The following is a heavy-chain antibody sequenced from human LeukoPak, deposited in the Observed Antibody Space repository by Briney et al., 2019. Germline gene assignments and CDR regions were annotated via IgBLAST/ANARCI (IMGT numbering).Heavy chain of an antibody. J-gene: IGHJ4*02. CDR2: INHSGST. Sequence: SETLSLTCAVYGGSFSGYYWSWIRQPPGKGLEWIGEINHSGSTNYNPSLKSRVTISVDTSKNQFSLKLSSVTAADTAVYYCAREATYYDFWSGYLFDYWGQGTLVTVSS. V-gene: IGHV4-34*01. D-gene: IGHD3-3*01. CDR3: AREATYYDFWSGYLFDY. CDR1: GGSFSGYY.